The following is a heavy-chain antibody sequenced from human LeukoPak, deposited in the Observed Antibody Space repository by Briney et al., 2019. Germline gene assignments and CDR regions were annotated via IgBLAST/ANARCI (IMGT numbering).Heavy chain of an antibody. J-gene: IGHJ4*02. Sequence: PGESLKISCECSGYIFTNYWIGWVRQMPGKGLEWMGIIYPGDSDTRYSPSFQGQVTISADKSISTTYLQWSSLKASDTAMYYCARFSGSGWSIYYFDYWGQGTLVTVSS. CDR2: IYPGDSDT. CDR1: GYIFTNYW. CDR3: ARFSGSGWSIYYFDY. D-gene: IGHD6-19*01. V-gene: IGHV5-51*01.